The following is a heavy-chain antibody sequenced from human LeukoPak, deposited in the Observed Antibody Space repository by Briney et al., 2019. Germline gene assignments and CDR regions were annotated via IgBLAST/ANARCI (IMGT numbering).Heavy chain of an antibody. CDR2: IYSGGST. J-gene: IGHJ5*02. V-gene: IGHV3-66*01. Sequence: GGSLRLSCAASGFTVSSNYMSWVRQAPGKGLEWVSVIYSGGSTYYADSVKGRFTISRDNSKNTLYLQMNSLRAEDTAVYYCAKELPAYYYDSSGPSWGQGTLVTVSS. CDR1: GFTVSSNY. D-gene: IGHD3-22*01. CDR3: AKELPAYYYDSSGPS.